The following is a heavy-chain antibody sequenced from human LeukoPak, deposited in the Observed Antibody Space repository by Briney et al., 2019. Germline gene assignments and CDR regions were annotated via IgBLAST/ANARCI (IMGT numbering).Heavy chain of an antibody. CDR2: IWYDGSNK. J-gene: IGHJ3*02. CDR1: GFTFSSYG. Sequence: PGGSLRLSCAASGFTFSSYGMHWVRQAPGKGLEWVAVIWYDGSNKYYADSVKGRFTISRDNSKNTLYLQMNSLRDEDTAIYYCAKRIAGAPYAFDMWGQGTMVTVSS. V-gene: IGHV3-33*06. CDR3: AKRIAGAPYAFDM. D-gene: IGHD1-26*01.